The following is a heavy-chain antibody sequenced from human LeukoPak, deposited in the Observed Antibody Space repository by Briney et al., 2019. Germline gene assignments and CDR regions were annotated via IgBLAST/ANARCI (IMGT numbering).Heavy chain of an antibody. CDR2: ISGSGGST. D-gene: IGHD3-22*01. Sequence: PGGSLRLSCAASGFTFSSYAMSWVRQAPGKGLEWVSAISGSGGSTYYADSVKGRFTISRDNSKNTLYLQMNSLRAEDTAVYYCAKDQVGYYDSSGHDYWGQGTLVTVSS. V-gene: IGHV3-23*01. J-gene: IGHJ4*02. CDR3: AKDQVGYYDSSGHDY. CDR1: GFTFSSYA.